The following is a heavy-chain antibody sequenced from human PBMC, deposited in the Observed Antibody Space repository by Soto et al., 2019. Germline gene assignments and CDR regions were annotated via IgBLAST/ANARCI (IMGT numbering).Heavy chain of an antibody. J-gene: IGHJ4*02. V-gene: IGHV4-59*01. D-gene: IGHD3-22*01. CDR1: GGSISSYY. CDR2: VFFSGST. CDR3: ARVSTYYFDSSGSYTSDY. Sequence: SETLSLTCTVSGGSISSYYWSWIRQPPGKGLEWIGYVFFSGSTNYNPSLKSRVTISIDTSKNQFSLKLISVTAADTAVYYCARVSTYYFDSSGSYTSDYWGQGTLVTVSS.